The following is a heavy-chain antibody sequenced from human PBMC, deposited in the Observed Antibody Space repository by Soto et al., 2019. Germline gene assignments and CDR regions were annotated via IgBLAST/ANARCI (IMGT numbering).Heavy chain of an antibody. Sequence: SETLSLTCAVYGGSFSGYYWSWIRQPPGKGLEWIGKIYHSGSTYYNPSLKSRVTISVDTSKNQFSLKLSSVTAADTAVYYCARGMDIVVVPAALDFDYWGQGTLVTVSS. D-gene: IGHD2-2*03. J-gene: IGHJ4*02. CDR2: IYHSGST. CDR1: GGSFSGYY. CDR3: ARGMDIVVVPAALDFDY. V-gene: IGHV4-34*01.